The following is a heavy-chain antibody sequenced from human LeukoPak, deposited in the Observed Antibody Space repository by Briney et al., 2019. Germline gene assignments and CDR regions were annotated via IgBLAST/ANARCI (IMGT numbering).Heavy chain of an antibody. CDR1: GGSISSSSYY. CDR2: IYYIGST. CDR3: ARDTPGYYDRGGDAFDI. Sequence: SETLSLTCTVSGGSISSSSYYWGWIRQPPGKGLEWIGSIYYIGSTYYNPSLKSRVTISVDTSKNQFSLKLSSVTAADTAVYYCARDTPGYYDRGGDAFDIWGQGTMVTVSS. J-gene: IGHJ3*02. V-gene: IGHV4-39*07. D-gene: IGHD3-22*01.